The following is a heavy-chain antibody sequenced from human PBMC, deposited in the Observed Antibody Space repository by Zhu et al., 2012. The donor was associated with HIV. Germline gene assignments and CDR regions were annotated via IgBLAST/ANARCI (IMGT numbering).Heavy chain of an antibody. D-gene: IGHD6-19*01. Sequence: QVQLQQWGAGLLEPSETLSLSCAVYGGSFSGHYWSWIRQPPGKGLEWIGEIHHSGRTNYNPSLKSRVTISVDTSKNQFSLKLSSVTAADTALYYCARIAVAESYFDYWGQGTLVTVSS. CDR2: IHHSGRT. CDR1: GGSFSGHY. CDR3: ARIAVAESYFDY. J-gene: IGHJ4*02. V-gene: IGHV4-34*01.